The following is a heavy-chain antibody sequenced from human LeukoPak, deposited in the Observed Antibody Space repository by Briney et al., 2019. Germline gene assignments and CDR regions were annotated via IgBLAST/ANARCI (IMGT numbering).Heavy chain of an antibody. J-gene: IGHJ6*02. CDR2: ISSSSSYT. D-gene: IGHD6-6*01. Sequence: GGSLRLSCAASGFTFSDYYMSWIRQAPGKGLEWVSYISSSSSYTNYADSVKGRFTISRDNAKNSLYLQMNSLRAEDTAVYYCARESGIAARGDYYYYGMDVWGQGTTVTVSS. CDR3: ARESGIAARGDYYYYGMDV. V-gene: IGHV3-11*06. CDR1: GFTFSDYY.